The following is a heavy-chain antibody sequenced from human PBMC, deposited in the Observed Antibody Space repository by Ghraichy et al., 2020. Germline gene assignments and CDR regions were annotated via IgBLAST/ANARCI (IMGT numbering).Heavy chain of an antibody. CDR3: AKDFVNDYGGNFGWYFDL. D-gene: IGHD4-23*01. Sequence: SCADSGFTFSRYAMSWVRQAPGKGLEWVSGISDNGGRTYYADSVKGRFTISRDNSKNTLYLQMSSLRAEDTAVYFCAKDFVNDYGGNFGWYFDLWGRGTLVTVSS. CDR1: GFTFSRYA. V-gene: IGHV3-23*01. CDR2: ISDNGGRT. J-gene: IGHJ2*01.